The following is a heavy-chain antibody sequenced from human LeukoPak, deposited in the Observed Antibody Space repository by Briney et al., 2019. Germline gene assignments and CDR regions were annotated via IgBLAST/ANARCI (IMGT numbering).Heavy chain of an antibody. J-gene: IGHJ6*02. CDR1: GGSISSYY. CDR2: IYYNGNT. Sequence: SSETLSLTCTVSGGSISSYYWNWIRRPPGKGLEWIGYIYYNGNTNYSPSLKSRVTMSVDTSKNLFSLKVSSVTAADTAVYYCARGRSNYYGMDAWGQGTTVTVSS. V-gene: IGHV4-59*01. D-gene: IGHD1-26*01. CDR3: ARGRSNYYGMDA.